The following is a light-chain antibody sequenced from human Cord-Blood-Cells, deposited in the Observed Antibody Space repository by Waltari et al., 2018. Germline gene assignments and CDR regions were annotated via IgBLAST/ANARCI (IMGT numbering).Light chain of an antibody. CDR3: SSYAGSNNWV. CDR2: EVS. CDR1: SSDVGGYNY. Sequence: QSALTQPPSASGSPGQSVTLSCTGTSSDVGGYNYVSWYQQHPGKAPKLMIYEVSKRPSGGPGRFAGSKSGNTAFLTVSGLQAEDEADYYCSSYAGSNNWVFGGGTKLTVL. V-gene: IGLV2-8*01. J-gene: IGLJ3*02.